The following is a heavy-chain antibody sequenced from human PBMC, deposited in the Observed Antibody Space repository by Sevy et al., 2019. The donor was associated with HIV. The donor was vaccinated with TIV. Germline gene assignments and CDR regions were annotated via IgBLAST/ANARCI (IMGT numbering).Heavy chain of an antibody. J-gene: IGHJ6*02. CDR3: AKGTTFGTHSGSQLPPYYYGMDV. Sequence: GGSLRLSCAASGFTFSSYGMHWVRQAPGKGLEWVAFIRYDGSNKYYADSVKGRFTISRDNSKNTLYLQMNSLRAEDTAVYYCAKGTTFGTHSGSQLPPYYYGMDVWGQRTTVTVSS. D-gene: IGHD1-26*01. CDR2: IRYDGSNK. V-gene: IGHV3-30*02. CDR1: GFTFSSYG.